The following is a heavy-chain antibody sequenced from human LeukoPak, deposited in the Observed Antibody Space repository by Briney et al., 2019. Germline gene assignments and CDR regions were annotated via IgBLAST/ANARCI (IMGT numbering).Heavy chain of an antibody. CDR2: IFCIGST. Sequence: PSETLSLTCTVSGGSISSSSYYWGWIRQPPGKGLEWIGSIFCIGSTYYNPSLKSRVTISVDTSKNQFSLKLSSVTAADTAVYYCARLNYGDYIEVTLYYFDYWGQGTLVTVSS. D-gene: IGHD4-17*01. CDR1: GGSISSSSYY. J-gene: IGHJ4*02. V-gene: IGHV4-39*01. CDR3: ARLNYGDYIEVTLYYFDY.